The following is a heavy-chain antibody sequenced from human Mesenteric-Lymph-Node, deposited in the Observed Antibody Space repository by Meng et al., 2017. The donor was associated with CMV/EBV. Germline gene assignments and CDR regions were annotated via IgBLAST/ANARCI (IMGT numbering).Heavy chain of an antibody. CDR3: AREANTYDILTGGVLYYGMDV. V-gene: IGHV5-51*01. Sequence: GGSLRLSCKGSGYSFTSYWIGWVRQMPGKGLEWMGIIYPGDSDTRYSPSFQGQVTISADKSISTAYLQWSSLKASDTAMYYCAREANTYDILTGGVLYYGMDVWGQGTTVTVSS. CDR1: GYSFTSYW. CDR2: IYPGDSDT. J-gene: IGHJ6*02. D-gene: IGHD3-9*01.